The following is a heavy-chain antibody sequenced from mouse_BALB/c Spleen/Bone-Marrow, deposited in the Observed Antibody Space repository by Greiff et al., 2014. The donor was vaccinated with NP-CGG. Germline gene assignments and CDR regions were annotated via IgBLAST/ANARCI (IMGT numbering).Heavy chain of an antibody. Sequence: QVQLQQSGAELVKPGASVKLSCKASGYTFTGYWMHWVKQRPGQGLEWIGEINPSNGRTNYNEKFKSMATLTVDKSSSTAYMQLSSQTSEVSAVFYGARLSYGSGYIVDFWGQGTSVTVSS. J-gene: IGHJ4*01. CDR3: ARLSYGSGYIVDF. CDR1: GYTFTGYW. CDR2: INPSNGRT. V-gene: IGHV1S81*02. D-gene: IGHD1-1*01.